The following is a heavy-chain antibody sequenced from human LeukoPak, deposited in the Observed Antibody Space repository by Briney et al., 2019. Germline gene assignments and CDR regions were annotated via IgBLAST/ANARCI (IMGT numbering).Heavy chain of an antibody. CDR3: ARGLLGD. D-gene: IGHD2-15*01. CDR1: GSTFSTYA. J-gene: IGHJ4*02. Sequence: GGSLRLSCAASGSTFSTYAMNWVRQAPGKGLEWVAHIKQDGSENYYVDSVKGRFTISRDNAKNSLYLQMNSLRAEDTAVYYCARGLLGDWGQGTLVTVSS. CDR2: IKQDGSEN. V-gene: IGHV3-7*01.